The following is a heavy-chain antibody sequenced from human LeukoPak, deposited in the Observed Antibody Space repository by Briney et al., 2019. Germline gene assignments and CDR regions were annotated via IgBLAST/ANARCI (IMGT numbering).Heavy chain of an antibody. V-gene: IGHV3-11*06. CDR1: GFTFSDYY. CDR2: ISSTSSYT. J-gene: IGHJ4*02. D-gene: IGHD3-9*01. Sequence: PGGSLRLSCAASGFTFSDYYMSWIRQAPEKGLEWISYISSTSSYTNYADSVKGRFTISRDNAKNSLYLQMNSLRAEDTAVYYCARVRQYYDILTGYYSDYWGQGTLVTVSS. CDR3: ARVRQYYDILTGYYSDY.